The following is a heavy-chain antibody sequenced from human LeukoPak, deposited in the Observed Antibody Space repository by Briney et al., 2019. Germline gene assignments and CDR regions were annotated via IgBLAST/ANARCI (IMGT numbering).Heavy chain of an antibody. Sequence: GGSLRLSCAASGFTFSTFAMIWVRQPRGKGLEWVSSIFPSGEEIHYADSVRGRFTISRHNSKSTLSLQMNSQRAEDTAVYYCARVRYSSGWRNSMDAFDIWGQGTMVTVSS. V-gene: IGHV3-23*01. CDR2: IFPSGEEI. CDR3: ARVRYSSGWRNSMDAFDI. D-gene: IGHD6-19*01. CDR1: GFTFSTFA. J-gene: IGHJ3*02.